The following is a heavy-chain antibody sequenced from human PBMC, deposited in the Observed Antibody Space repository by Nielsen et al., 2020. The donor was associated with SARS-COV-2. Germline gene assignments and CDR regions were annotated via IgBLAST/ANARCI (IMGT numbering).Heavy chain of an antibody. CDR3: ANFAQIDGDYSNYEDY. V-gene: IGHV1-69*13. CDR1: GGTFSSYA. D-gene: IGHD4-11*01. Sequence: SVKVSCKASGGTFSSYAISWVRQAPGQGLEWMGGIIPIFGTANYAQKFQGRVTITAGESTSTAYMELSSLRSEDTAVYYCANFAQIDGDYSNYEDYWGQGTLVTVSS. CDR2: IIPIFGTA. J-gene: IGHJ4*02.